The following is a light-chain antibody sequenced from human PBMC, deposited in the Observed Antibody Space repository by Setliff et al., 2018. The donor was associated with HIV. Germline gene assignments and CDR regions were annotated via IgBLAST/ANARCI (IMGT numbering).Light chain of an antibody. CDR2: EVS. Sequence: QSALTQPASVSGSPGQSITISCTGTSSDVGGYNYVSWYQQHPGKAPQLMIYEVSNRSSGVSNRFSGSKSGNTASLTISGLQAEDEADYYCSSYTSSSTPYVVFGGGTKVTVL. V-gene: IGLV2-14*01. CDR3: SSYTSSSTPYVV. CDR1: SSDVGGYNY. J-gene: IGLJ2*01.